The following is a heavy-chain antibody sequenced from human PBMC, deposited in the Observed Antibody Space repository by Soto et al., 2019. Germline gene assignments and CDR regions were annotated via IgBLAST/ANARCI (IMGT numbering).Heavy chain of an antibody. Sequence: TVKVSCKYSGGTFSSYAIIWVRQAPGQGLEWMGGIIPIFGTANYAQRFQGRVTITADESTSTAYMELSSLRSEDTAVYYCARDRGTRYFDWLLFIWGQGTLVTVSS. CDR2: IIPIFGTA. V-gene: IGHV1-69*13. D-gene: IGHD3-9*01. CDR3: ARDRGTRYFDWLLFI. CDR1: GGTFSSYA. J-gene: IGHJ4*02.